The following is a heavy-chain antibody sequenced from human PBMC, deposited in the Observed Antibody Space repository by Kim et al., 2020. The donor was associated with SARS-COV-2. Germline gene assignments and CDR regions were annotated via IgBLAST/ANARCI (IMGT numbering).Heavy chain of an antibody. J-gene: IGHJ4*01. Sequence: GGSLRLSCAASGFTFDDYAMHWVRQAPGKGLEWVSGISWNSGSIGYADSVKGRFTISRDNAKNSLYLQMNSLRAEDTALYYCAKDMAYYGSGRYYNGDY. D-gene: IGHD3-10*01. CDR3: AKDMAYYGSGRYYNGDY. CDR1: GFTFDDYA. V-gene: IGHV3-9*01. CDR2: ISWNSGSI.